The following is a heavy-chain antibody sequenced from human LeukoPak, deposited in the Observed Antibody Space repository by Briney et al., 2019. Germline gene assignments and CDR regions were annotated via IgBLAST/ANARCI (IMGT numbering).Heavy chain of an antibody. Sequence: PGGSLRLSCAASGFTFSSYWMSWVRQAPGKGLEWVANIKQDGSEKYYVDSVKGRFTISRDNAKNSLYLQMNSLRAEDTAVYYCARAEYSSGWYGVVYYYYMDVWGKGTTVTISS. V-gene: IGHV3-7*01. J-gene: IGHJ6*03. CDR1: GFTFSSYW. CDR3: ARAEYSSGWYGVVYYYYMDV. CDR2: IKQDGSEK. D-gene: IGHD6-19*01.